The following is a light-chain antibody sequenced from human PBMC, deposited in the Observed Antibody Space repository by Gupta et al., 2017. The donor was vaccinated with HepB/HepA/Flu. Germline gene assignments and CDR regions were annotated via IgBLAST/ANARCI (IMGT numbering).Light chain of an antibody. CDR1: SSNIGINS. CDR2: SNN. CDR3: ATWDGSMSAGV. J-gene: IGLJ3*02. Sequence: QSVLTQPPSASGTPGQRVTITWSGSSSNIGINSVYWYHQLPGTAPKLLIHSNNQRPSGVPDRFSGSKSGTSATLAISGLRSEDEADYYCATWDGSMSAGVFGGGTKLTVL. V-gene: IGLV1-47*02.